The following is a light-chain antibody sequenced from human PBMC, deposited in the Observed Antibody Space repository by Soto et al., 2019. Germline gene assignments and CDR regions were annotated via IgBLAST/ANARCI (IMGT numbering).Light chain of an antibody. Sequence: DIQMTQSPSSVSASVGDIVTITCRASQSISSWLAWYQQKPGKAPKLLIYKASSLESGVPSRFSGSGSGTEFTLTISSLQPDDFATYYCQQYNSYSQTFGQGTKVDIK. V-gene: IGKV1-5*03. J-gene: IGKJ1*01. CDR2: KAS. CDR1: QSISSW. CDR3: QQYNSYSQT.